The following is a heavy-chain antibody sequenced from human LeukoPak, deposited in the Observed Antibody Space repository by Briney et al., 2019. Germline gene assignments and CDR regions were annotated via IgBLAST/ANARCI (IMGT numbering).Heavy chain of an antibody. CDR2: IYYSGTTNSGST. CDR1: GGSIRSDY. CDR3: ARLKTPRSWFDP. D-gene: IGHD2-15*01. Sequence: SETLSLTCTVSGGSIRSDYWSWIRQPPGKGLEWMGYIYYSGTTNSGSTNYNPSLKSRVTVSVDTSKNQFSLKLNSVTAADTAIYYCARLKTPRSWFDPWGQGTLVIVSS. V-gene: IGHV4-59*08. J-gene: IGHJ5*02.